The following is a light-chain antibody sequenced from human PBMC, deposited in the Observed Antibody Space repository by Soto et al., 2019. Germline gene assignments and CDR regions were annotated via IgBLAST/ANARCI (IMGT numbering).Light chain of an antibody. J-gene: IGLJ1*01. CDR3: SSYAGSNNRYV. CDR1: SSDVGGYNF. Sequence: QSVLTQPPSASGSPGQSVTISCPGRSSDVGGYNFVSWYQQHPGKAPKLMIYEVTKRPSGVPDRFSGSKSGNTASLTVSGLQAEDEADYYCSSYAGSNNRYVFGTGTKLTVL. CDR2: EVT. V-gene: IGLV2-8*01.